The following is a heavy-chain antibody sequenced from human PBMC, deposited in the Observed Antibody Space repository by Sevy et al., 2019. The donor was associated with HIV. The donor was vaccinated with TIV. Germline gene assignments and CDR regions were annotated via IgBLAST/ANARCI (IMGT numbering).Heavy chain of an antibody. D-gene: IGHD2-15*01. CDR3: ARDLVANHGPDNWFDP. CDR2: ISAYNGNT. J-gene: IGHJ5*02. Sequence: ASVKVSCKASGYTFTSYGISWVRQAPGQGLEWMGWISAYNGNTNYAQRLQGRVTMTTDTSTSTAYMELRSLRSDDTAVYYCARDLVANHGPDNWFDPWGQGTLVTVSS. CDR1: GYTFTSYG. V-gene: IGHV1-18*04.